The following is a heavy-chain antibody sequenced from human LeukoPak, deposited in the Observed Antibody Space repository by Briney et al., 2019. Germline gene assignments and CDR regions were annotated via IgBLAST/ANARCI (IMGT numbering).Heavy chain of an antibody. Sequence: GASVKVSCKASGYTFTSYDINWVRQATGQGLEWMGWMNPNSGNTGYAQKFQGRVTMTRNTSISTAYMELSSLRSEDTAVYYYARDRYCSGGSCYFPDVWGQGTTVTVSS. CDR1: GYTFTSYD. J-gene: IGHJ6*02. CDR3: ARDRYCSGGSCYFPDV. V-gene: IGHV1-8*01. CDR2: MNPNSGNT. D-gene: IGHD2-15*01.